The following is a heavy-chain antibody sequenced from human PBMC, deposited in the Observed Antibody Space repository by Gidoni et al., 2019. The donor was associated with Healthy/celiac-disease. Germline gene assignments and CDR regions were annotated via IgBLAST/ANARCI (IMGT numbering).Heavy chain of an antibody. D-gene: IGHD5-18*01. CDR3: AREGYSYGPTADAFDI. V-gene: IGHV6-1*01. CDR1: GDSVSSNSSS. J-gene: IGHJ3*02. CDR2: TYYRYKWYN. Sequence: QVQLQQSGPGLVKPSQTLSLTCAISGDSVSSNSSSWNLIRQSPSRGLEWLGRTYYRYKWYNDYAVSVKSRITINPDTSKNQFSRQLNSVTPEDTAVYYCAREGYSYGPTADAFDIWGQGTMVTVSS.